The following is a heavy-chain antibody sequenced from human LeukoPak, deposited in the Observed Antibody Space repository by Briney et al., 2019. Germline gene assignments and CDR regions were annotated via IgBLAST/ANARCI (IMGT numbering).Heavy chain of an antibody. V-gene: IGHV4-34*01. Sequence: PSETLSLTCAVYGASFSGYYWSWIRQPPGKGMEWIGEINHSGSTNYNPSLKSRVTISVDTSKNQFSLKLSSVTAADTAVYYCARGRSSSWGYWGQGTLVTVSS. CDR1: GASFSGYY. D-gene: IGHD6-13*01. J-gene: IGHJ4*02. CDR2: INHSGST. CDR3: ARGRSSSWGY.